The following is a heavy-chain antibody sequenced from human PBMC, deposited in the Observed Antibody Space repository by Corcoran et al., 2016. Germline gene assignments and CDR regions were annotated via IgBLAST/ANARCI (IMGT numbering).Heavy chain of an antibody. V-gene: IGHV1-2*02. CDR1: GYSFTDYY. J-gene: IGHJ4*02. Sequence: QVQVVQSGAEVKKPGASVKVSCKASGYSFTDYYMHWVRQAPGQGLEWMGWTNPNSGDTKYEQKFQGRVTMHRDASISTAYMELSSRRSDDTAVYYCATLGAAVSYWGQGTLVTVSS. CDR3: ATLGAAVSY. CDR2: TNPNSGDT. D-gene: IGHD6-25*01.